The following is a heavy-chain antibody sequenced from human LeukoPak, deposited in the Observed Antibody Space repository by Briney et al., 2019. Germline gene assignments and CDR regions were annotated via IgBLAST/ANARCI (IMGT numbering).Heavy chain of an antibody. CDR2: ISWDGGST. CDR1: GFTFDDYA. Sequence: GWSLRLSCAASGFTFDDYAMHWVRQAPGKGLEWVSLISWDGGSTYYADSVKGRFTISRDNSKNSLYLQMNSLRAEDTALYYCAKDFDCSSTSCYVKDFYYYGMDVWGKGTTVTVSS. CDR3: AKDFDCSSTSCYVKDFYYYGMDV. J-gene: IGHJ6*04. D-gene: IGHD2-2*01. V-gene: IGHV3-43D*04.